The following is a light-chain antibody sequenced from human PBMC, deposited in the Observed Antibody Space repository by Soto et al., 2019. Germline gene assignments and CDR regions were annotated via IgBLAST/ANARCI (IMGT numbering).Light chain of an antibody. V-gene: IGKV3-15*01. J-gene: IGKJ4*01. CDR2: GAS. CDR3: QQYNNWPLLT. CDR1: QSVSSN. Sequence: EIVMTQSPATLSVSAGERATLSCRASQSVSSNLAWYQRKPGQAPRLLILGASTRATGIPARFSGSGSGTEFTLTISRLQSEDFAVYYCQQYNNWPLLTFGGGTTVEIK.